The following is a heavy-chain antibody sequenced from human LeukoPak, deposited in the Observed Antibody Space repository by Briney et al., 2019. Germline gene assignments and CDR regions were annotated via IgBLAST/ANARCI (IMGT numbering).Heavy chain of an antibody. CDR1: GGTFSSYA. V-gene: IGHV1-69*01. J-gene: IGHJ6*02. Sequence: GASVKVSYKASGGTFSSYAISWVRQAPGQGLEWMGGIIPIFGTANYAQKFQGRVTITADESTSTAYMELSSLRSEDTAVYYCARDRIAAAGTTYYYYGMDVWGQGTTVTVSS. CDR2: IIPIFGTA. D-gene: IGHD6-13*01. CDR3: ARDRIAAAGTTYYYYGMDV.